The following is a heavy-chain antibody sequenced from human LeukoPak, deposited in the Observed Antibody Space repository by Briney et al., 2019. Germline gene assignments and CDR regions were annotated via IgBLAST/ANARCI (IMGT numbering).Heavy chain of an antibody. CDR1: GFTFSSYS. CDR2: ISSSSSTI. CDR3: ARELTYYYDSSGREP. D-gene: IGHD3-22*01. V-gene: IGHV3-48*04. J-gene: IGHJ5*02. Sequence: GRSLRLSCAASGFTFSSYSMNWVRQAPGKGLEWVSYISSSSSTIYYADSVRGRFTVSRDNAKNSLYLQMNSLRAEDTAVYYCARELTYYYDSSGREPWGQGTLVTVSS.